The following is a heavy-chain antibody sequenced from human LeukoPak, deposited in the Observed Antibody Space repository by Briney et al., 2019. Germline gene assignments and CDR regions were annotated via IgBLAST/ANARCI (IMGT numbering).Heavy chain of an antibody. Sequence: SETLSLTCTVSSGSISTSNYYWGWVRQPPGKALEWIGNIFYSGSTYYSPSLKSRVTISLDTPKNQFSLQLNSVTPEDTAMYYCARDLSGSYWSFDYWGQGTLVTVSS. D-gene: IGHD1-26*01. V-gene: IGHV4-39*07. CDR1: SGSISTSNYY. CDR3: ARDLSGSYWSFDY. CDR2: IFYSGST. J-gene: IGHJ4*02.